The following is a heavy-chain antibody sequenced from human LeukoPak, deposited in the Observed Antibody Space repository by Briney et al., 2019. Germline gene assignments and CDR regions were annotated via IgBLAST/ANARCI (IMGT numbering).Heavy chain of an antibody. D-gene: IGHD2-15*01. V-gene: IGHV1-2*02. CDR3: ARGRPSDILEAATGDH. CDR2: INPNSGGT. CDR1: GYTFIGYY. Sequence: ASVKVSCKASGYTFIGYYMHWVRQAPGQGLEWMGWINPNSGGTKYEQKFQGRVTMTRDTSISTAFMEVSSLRSDDTAVYYCARGRPSDILEAATGDHSGQGTLVTVSS. J-gene: IGHJ4*02.